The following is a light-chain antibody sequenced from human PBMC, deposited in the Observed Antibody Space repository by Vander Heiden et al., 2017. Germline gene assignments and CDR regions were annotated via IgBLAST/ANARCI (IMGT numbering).Light chain of an antibody. CDR3: QQYNSYPFT. CDR1: QCISNY. J-gene: IGKJ4*01. V-gene: IGKV1-16*02. Sequence: DIQMTQSPSSLSASVGDRVTITCRASQCISNYLAWFQQKPGKAPQSLIYAASSLQSGVPSKFSGSGSGTDFTLTISSLQPEDFATYYCQQYNSYPFTFGGETKVEIK. CDR2: AAS.